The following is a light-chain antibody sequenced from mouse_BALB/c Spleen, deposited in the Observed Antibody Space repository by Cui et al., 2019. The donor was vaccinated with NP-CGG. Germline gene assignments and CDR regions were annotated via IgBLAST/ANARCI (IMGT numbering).Light chain of an antibody. CDR1: TGAVTTSNY. CDR3: ALWYSNHWV. CDR2: GTN. V-gene: IGLV1*01. Sequence: AVVTQKSALTTSPGETVTLTCRSSTGAVTTSNYANWVQEKPDHLFTGLIGGTNNRVPGIPARFSGSLIGDKAALTITGAQTEDEAIYFCALWYSNHWVFGGGTNLTVL. J-gene: IGLJ1*01.